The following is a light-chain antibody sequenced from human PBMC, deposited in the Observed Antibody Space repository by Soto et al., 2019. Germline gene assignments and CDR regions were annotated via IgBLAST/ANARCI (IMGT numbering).Light chain of an antibody. CDR2: TIS. J-gene: IGKJ3*01. Sequence: DIQMTQSPSSLSVSVGGRVTITCRASQDIGTSLDWFQQKPGTAPKRLIYTISDLQSGVPSRFSGGGSGTEFTLTISSLQPEDSATYYGLQHYAFPFTFGTGTNVHV. V-gene: IGKV1-17*01. CDR3: LQHYAFPFT. CDR1: QDIGTS.